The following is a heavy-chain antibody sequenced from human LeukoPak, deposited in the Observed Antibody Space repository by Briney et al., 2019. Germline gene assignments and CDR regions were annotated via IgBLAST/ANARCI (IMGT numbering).Heavy chain of an antibody. CDR1: GYTFTNYF. CDR3: ARASYITYDL. Sequence: ASVKVSCKASGYTFTNYFVHWVRQAPGQGLEWVGWISPHSGDTNSAHKFQGRVTMTRDTSIATAYMELSSLTPDDTAVYYCARASYITYDLWGQGTRVTVSS. V-gene: IGHV1-2*02. CDR2: ISPHSGDT. J-gene: IGHJ5*02. D-gene: IGHD3-10*01.